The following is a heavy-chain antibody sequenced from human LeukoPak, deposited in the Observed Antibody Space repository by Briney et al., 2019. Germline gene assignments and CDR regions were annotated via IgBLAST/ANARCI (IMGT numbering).Heavy chain of an antibody. CDR2: IYYSGST. CDR1: GGSISSYY. Sequence: PSETLSLTCTVPGGSISSYYWSWIRQPPGKGLEWIGYIYYSGSTNYNPSLKSRVTISVDTSKNQFSLKLSSVTAADTAVYYCARGKAEYYDFWSGTIFDYWGQGTLVTVSS. D-gene: IGHD3-3*01. CDR3: ARGKAEYYDFWSGTIFDY. J-gene: IGHJ4*02. V-gene: IGHV4-59*01.